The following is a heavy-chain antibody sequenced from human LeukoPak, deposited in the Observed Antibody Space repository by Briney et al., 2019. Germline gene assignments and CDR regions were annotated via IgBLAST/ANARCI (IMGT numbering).Heavy chain of an antibody. Sequence: PGGSLRLSCAASGFTFSSYEMNWVRQAPGKGLEWISYISSSGSTIYYVDSVKGRFTISRDNANNPLYLQMNSLRAEDTAVYYCARDGGEWELDHWGQGTLVTVSS. D-gene: IGHD1-26*01. CDR1: GFTFSSYE. CDR2: ISSSGSTI. CDR3: ARDGGEWELDH. J-gene: IGHJ4*02. V-gene: IGHV3-48*03.